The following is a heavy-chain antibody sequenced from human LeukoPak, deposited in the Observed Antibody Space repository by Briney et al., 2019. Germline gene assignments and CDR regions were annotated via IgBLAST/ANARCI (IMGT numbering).Heavy chain of an antibody. D-gene: IGHD1-1*01. CDR3: ARVSWFPGTSYYYMDV. V-gene: IGHV4-59*01. J-gene: IGHJ6*03. CDR1: GGSISSYY. Sequence: SATLSLTCTVSGGSISSYYWSWIRQPPGKGLEWIGYIYYSGTTNYNPSLKSRVTISVDTSKNQFSLKLTSVTAADTAVYYCARVSWFPGTSYYYMDVWGKGTTVTVSS. CDR2: IYYSGTT.